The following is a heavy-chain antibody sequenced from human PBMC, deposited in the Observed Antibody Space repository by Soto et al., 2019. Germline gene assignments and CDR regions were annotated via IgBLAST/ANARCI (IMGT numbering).Heavy chain of an antibody. CDR3: ARHGGGWYHD. CDR1: GGSISSYY. Sequence: QVQLQESGPGLVKPSETLSLTCTVSGGSISSYYWSWIRQPPGKGLEWIGYIYYSGSTNYNPSLTSRVTISVDTSKNQFSLKLSSVTAADTAVYYCARHGGGWYHDWGQGTLVTVSS. J-gene: IGHJ4*02. D-gene: IGHD6-19*01. V-gene: IGHV4-59*08. CDR2: IYYSGST.